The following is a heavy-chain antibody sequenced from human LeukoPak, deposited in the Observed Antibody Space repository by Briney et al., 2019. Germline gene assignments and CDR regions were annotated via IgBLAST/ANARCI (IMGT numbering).Heavy chain of an antibody. CDR1: GGSFSGYY. J-gene: IGHJ4*02. CDR3: ARGRRGGDSSGYYNY. Sequence: SETLSLTCAVYGGSFSGYYWSWIRQPPGKGLEWIGEINHSGSTNYNPYLKSRVTISVDTSKNQFSLKLSSVTAADTAVYYCARGRRGGDSSGYYNYWGQGTLVTGSS. D-gene: IGHD3-22*01. V-gene: IGHV4-34*01. CDR2: INHSGST.